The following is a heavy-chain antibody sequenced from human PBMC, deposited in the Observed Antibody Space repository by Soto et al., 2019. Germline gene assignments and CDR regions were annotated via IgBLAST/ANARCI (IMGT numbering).Heavy chain of an antibody. CDR3: ARDSLYSSSYYGMDV. V-gene: IGHV3-11*06. CDR1: RFTFSDYY. CDR2: ISSSSSYT. J-gene: IGHJ6*02. D-gene: IGHD6-6*01. Sequence: GGSLRLSCAASRFTFSDYYMSWIRQAPGKGLEWVSYISSSSSYTNYADSVKGRFTISRDNAKNSLYLQMNSLRAEDTAVYYCARDSLYSSSYYGMDVWGQGTTVTVSS.